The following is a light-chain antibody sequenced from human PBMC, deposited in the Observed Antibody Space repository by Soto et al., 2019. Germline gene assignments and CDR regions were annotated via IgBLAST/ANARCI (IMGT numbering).Light chain of an antibody. CDR1: SSNIGSNA. V-gene: IGLV1-44*01. J-gene: IGLJ3*02. CDR2: STD. CDR3: AAWDDSLHGWV. Sequence: QPVLTQPPSASGTPGQRVTISCSGSSSNIGSNAVNWYQQLPGTAPKLLIYSTDQRPSGVPDRFSGSRSGTSASLAISGLRSEDEADYYCAAWDDSLHGWVFGGGTQLTVL.